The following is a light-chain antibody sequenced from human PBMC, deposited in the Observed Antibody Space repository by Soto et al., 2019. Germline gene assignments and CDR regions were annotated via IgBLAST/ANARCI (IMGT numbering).Light chain of an antibody. V-gene: IGLV2-14*01. CDR2: EVS. CDR1: SRDVGGYNY. CDR3: SSSTTGSLYV. J-gene: IGLJ1*01. Sequence: QSALTQPASVSGSPGQSITISCTGTSRDVGGYNYVSWHQQHPGKAPKVIITEVSNRPSGVSNRFSGSKSGNTASLTISGLQAEDEADYYCSSSTTGSLYVFGPGTKLTVL.